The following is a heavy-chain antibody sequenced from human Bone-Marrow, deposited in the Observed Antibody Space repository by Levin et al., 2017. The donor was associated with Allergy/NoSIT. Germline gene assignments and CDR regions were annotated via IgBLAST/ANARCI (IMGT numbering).Heavy chain of an antibody. D-gene: IGHD3-10*01. Sequence: GESLKISCAASGFTFSSYSMNWVRQAPGKGLEWVSSISSSSSYIYYADSVKGRFTISRDNAKNSLYLQMNSLRAEDTAVYYCARDFLRGVMLYWGQGTLVTVSS. CDR2: ISSSSSYI. CDR3: ARDFLRGVMLY. J-gene: IGHJ4*02. V-gene: IGHV3-21*01. CDR1: GFTFSSYS.